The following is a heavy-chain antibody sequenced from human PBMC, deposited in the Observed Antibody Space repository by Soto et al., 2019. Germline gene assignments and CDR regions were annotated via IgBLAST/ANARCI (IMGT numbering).Heavy chain of an antibody. Sequence: PGGSLRLSCAASGFTFSSYGMHWVRQAPGKGLEWVAVIWYDGSNKYYADSVKGRFTISRDNSKNTLYLQMNSLRAEDTAVYYCARDSDATRFLFGVVIIGYYYGMDVWGQGTTVTVSS. CDR1: GFTFSSYG. CDR3: ARDSDATRFLFGVVIIGYYYGMDV. J-gene: IGHJ6*02. D-gene: IGHD3-3*01. CDR2: IWYDGSNK. V-gene: IGHV3-33*01.